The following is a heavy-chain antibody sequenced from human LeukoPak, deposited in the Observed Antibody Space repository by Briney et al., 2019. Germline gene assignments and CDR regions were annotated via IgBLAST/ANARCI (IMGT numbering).Heavy chain of an antibody. CDR2: INHSGST. J-gene: IGHJ6*03. CDR1: GGSFSGYY. D-gene: IGHD1-20*01. V-gene: IGHV4-34*01. Sequence: PSETLSLTCAVYGGSFSGYYWSWIRQPPGKGLEWSGEINHSGSTKYNPSLKSRVTISVGTSKNQFSLKLSSVIAADTAVYYCARKYGITGTKYYYYYYYMDVWGKGTTVTVSS. CDR3: ARKYGITGTKYYYYYYYMDV.